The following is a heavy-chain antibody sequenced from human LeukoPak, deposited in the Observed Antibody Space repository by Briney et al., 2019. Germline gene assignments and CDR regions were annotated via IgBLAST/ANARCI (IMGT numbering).Heavy chain of an antibody. D-gene: IGHD1-1*01. J-gene: IGHJ6*02. CDR1: GGSISSYY. V-gene: IGHV4-4*07. CDR3: ARHSRLESPMDV. Sequence: SETLSLTCTVSGGSISSYYWSWIRQPAGKGLEWIGRIYTSGSTNYNPSLKSRVTISVDTSKNQFSLKLSSVTAADTAVYYCARHSRLESPMDVWGQGTTVTVSS. CDR2: IYTSGST.